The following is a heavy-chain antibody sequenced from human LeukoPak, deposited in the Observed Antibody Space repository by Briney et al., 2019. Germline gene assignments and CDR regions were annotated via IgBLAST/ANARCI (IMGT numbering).Heavy chain of an antibody. D-gene: IGHD5-18*01. Sequence: PGGSLRLSCAASGFTFSNYTMNWVRQAPGKGLEWVSSISSSSVYIYYADSVKGRFTISRDNAKNSLYLQMNSLRAEDTAVYYCARDRRVQLWSPAGFDYWGQGTLVTVSS. V-gene: IGHV3-21*01. CDR1: GFTFSNYT. CDR3: ARDRRVQLWSPAGFDY. CDR2: ISSSSVYI. J-gene: IGHJ4*02.